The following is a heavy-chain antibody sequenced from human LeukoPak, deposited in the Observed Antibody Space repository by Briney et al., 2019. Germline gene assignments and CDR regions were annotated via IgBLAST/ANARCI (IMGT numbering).Heavy chain of an antibody. CDR1: GYTLTELS. V-gene: IGHV1-24*01. J-gene: IGHJ4*02. Sequence: ASVKVSCKVSGYTLTELSMHWVRQAPGKGLERMGGFDPEDGETIYAQKFQGRVTMTEDTSTDTAYMELSSLRSEDTAVYYCATDTVAAAGTGTIDYWGQGTLVTVSS. D-gene: IGHD6-13*01. CDR2: FDPEDGET. CDR3: ATDTVAAAGTGTIDY.